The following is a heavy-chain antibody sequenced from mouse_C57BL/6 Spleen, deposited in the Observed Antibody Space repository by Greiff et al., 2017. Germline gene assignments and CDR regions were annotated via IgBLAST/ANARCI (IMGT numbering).Heavy chain of an antibody. J-gene: IGHJ2*01. Sequence: VQLQQSGPELVKPGASVKISCKASGYAFSSSWMNWVKQRPGKGLEWIGRIYPGDGDTNYNGKFKGKATLTADKSSSTAYMRLSSLTSKDSAVYFCAKGTSFDYWGQGTTLTVSS. CDR2: IYPGDGDT. V-gene: IGHV1-82*01. CDR1: GYAFSSSW. CDR3: AKGTSFDY.